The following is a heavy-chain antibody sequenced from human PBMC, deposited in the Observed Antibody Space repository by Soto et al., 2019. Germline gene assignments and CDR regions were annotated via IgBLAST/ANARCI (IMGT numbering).Heavy chain of an antibody. Sequence: QLQLQESGSGLVKPSQTLSLTCAVSGGSISSGGYSWSWIRQPPGMGLEWIGYIYHSGSTYYNPSLKSRVTISVDRSKNQFSLKLSSVTAADTAVYYCARGRSNDYVWGSYDYWGQGTLVTVSS. D-gene: IGHD3-16*01. CDR3: ARGRSNDYVWGSYDY. J-gene: IGHJ4*02. V-gene: IGHV4-30-2*01. CDR1: GGSISSGGYS. CDR2: IYHSGST.